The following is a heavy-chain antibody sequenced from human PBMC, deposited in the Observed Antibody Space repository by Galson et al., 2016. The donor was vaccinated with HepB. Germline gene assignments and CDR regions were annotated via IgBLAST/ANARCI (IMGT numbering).Heavy chain of an antibody. CDR2: ISGSGGST. J-gene: IGHJ6*02. Sequence: SLRLSCAASGFTFSSYAMSWVRQAPGKGLEWVSAISGSGGSTYYADSVKGRFTISRDNSKNTLYLQMNTLRAEDTAVYYCAKGFRPYRSGWERLFEHSYHYYGMDVWGQGTTVTVSS. V-gene: IGHV3-23*01. CDR3: AKGFRPYRSGWERLFEHSYHYYGMDV. D-gene: IGHD6-19*01. CDR1: GFTFSSYA.